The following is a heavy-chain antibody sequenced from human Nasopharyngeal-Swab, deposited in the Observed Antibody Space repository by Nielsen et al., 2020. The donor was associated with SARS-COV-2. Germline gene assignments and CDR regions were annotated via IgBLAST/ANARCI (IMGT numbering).Heavy chain of an antibody. CDR2: ISSSSSYI. Sequence: WIRQPRGKGLEWVSSISSSSSYIYYADSVKGRFTLSRHNAKNSLYLHMNPLLPLSPSFSSFSLGSLVVPSPLFSSYYGMDVWGQGTTVTVSS. CDR3: SLGSLVVPSPLFSSYYGMDV. V-gene: IGHV3-21*01. D-gene: IGHD2-2*01. J-gene: IGHJ6*02.